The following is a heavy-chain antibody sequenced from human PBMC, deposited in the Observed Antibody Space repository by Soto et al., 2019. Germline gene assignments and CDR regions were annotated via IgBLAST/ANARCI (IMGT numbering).Heavy chain of an antibody. Sequence: PSETLSLTCAVSGYSISSGNYWAWIRQPPGRGLEWIGSLYHIGSTHYNTSLKSRVTISVDTSKNQFSLRLTSVTAADTAVYFCARGSSSYYDYGMDVWGQGTTVTVSS. CDR3: ARGSSSYYDYGMDV. CDR2: LYHIGST. CDR1: GYSISSGNY. D-gene: IGHD6-6*01. V-gene: IGHV4-38-2*01. J-gene: IGHJ6*02.